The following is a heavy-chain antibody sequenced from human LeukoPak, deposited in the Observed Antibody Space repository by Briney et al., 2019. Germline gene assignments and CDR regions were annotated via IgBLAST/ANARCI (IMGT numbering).Heavy chain of an antibody. Sequence: GGSLRLSCAASGFTFSSYSMNWVRQAPGKGLEWVSSISSSSYIYYADSLKGRLTISRDNAKNSLYLQMNSLRAEDTAVYYCARDGRWFDYWGQGTLVTVSS. J-gene: IGHJ5*01. D-gene: IGHD1-1*01. CDR3: ARDGRWFDY. CDR1: GFTFSSYS. CDR2: ISSSSYI. V-gene: IGHV3-21*01.